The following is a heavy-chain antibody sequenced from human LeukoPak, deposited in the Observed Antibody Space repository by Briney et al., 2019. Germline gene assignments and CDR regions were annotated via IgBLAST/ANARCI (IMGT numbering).Heavy chain of an antibody. J-gene: IGHJ4*02. Sequence: GGSLRLSCAASGFSFSNYGMHWVRQAPGKGLDWVAVISSDGSDKYYADSVKGRFTISRDNSKNTLYLQMNSLRAEDTAVYYCARDGSCLDWGQGTLVTVSS. CDR2: ISSDGSDK. CDR3: ARDGSCLD. D-gene: IGHD2-15*01. CDR1: GFSFSNYG. V-gene: IGHV3-30*03.